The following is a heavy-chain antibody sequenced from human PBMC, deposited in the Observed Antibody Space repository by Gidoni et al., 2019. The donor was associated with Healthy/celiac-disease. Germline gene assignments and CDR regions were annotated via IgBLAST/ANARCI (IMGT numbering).Heavy chain of an antibody. Sequence: QVQLQQLCAGLLKPSETLSLTCAVYGGSFSGYYWSWIRQPQGKGLEWIGEINHSGSTNYNPSLKSRVTISVDTSKNQFSLKLSSVTAADTDVYYCARGRAAVVWGQGTLVTVSS. CDR3: ARGRAAVV. D-gene: IGHD6-13*01. J-gene: IGHJ4*02. V-gene: IGHV4-34*01. CDR1: GGSFSGYY. CDR2: INHSGST.